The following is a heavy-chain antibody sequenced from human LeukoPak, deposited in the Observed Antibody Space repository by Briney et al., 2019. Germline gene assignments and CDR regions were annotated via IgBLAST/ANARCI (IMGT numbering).Heavy chain of an antibody. J-gene: IGHJ4*02. Sequence: GGSLRLSCTVSGFTVSSNSMSWVRQAPGKGLEWVSFIYSGGNTHYSDSVKGRFTISRDNSKNTLYLQMNSLRAEDTAVYYCAKGGLFDSSGSDFDYWGQGTLVTVSS. CDR3: AKGGLFDSSGSDFDY. CDR2: IYSGGNT. D-gene: IGHD3-22*01. CDR1: GFTVSSNS. V-gene: IGHV3-53*01.